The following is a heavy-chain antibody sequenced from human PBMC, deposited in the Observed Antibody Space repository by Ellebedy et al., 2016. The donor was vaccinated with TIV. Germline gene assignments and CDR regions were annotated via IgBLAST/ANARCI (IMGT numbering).Heavy chain of an antibody. CDR1: GFTFSSYS. D-gene: IGHD1-26*01. CDR2: ISQDGSAK. V-gene: IGHV3-7*01. J-gene: IGHJ4*02. CDR3: VRGGGWVADY. Sequence: GESLKISCAASGFTFSSYSMSWVRQAPGKGLQWVASISQDGSAKYYVDSVKGRLTISRDNAKNSLYLEMNRLTAEDTAVYYCVRGGGWVADYWGQGTLVTVSS.